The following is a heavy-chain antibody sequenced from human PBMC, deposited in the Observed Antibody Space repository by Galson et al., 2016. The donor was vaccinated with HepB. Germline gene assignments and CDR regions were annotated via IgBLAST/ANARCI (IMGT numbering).Heavy chain of an antibody. CDR3: AKDYPTVTPHYSRPTDV. CDR2: IRWNGGTI. V-gene: IGHV3-9*01. D-gene: IGHD4-17*01. Sequence: SLRLSCAASGFTFDDYAMHWVRQAPGKGLEWVSGIRWNGGTIGYADSVQGRFTISRDNAKNSLYLQMNSLRAEDTAVYYCAKDYPTVTPHYSRPTDVWGQGTTVTVSS. CDR1: GFTFDDYA. J-gene: IGHJ6*02.